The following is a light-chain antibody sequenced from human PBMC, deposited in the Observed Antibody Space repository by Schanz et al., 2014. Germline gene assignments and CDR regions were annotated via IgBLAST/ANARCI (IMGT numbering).Light chain of an antibody. Sequence: QSALTQPASVSGSPGQSITISCTGSSSDVGGYNFVSWYQHHPGQAPKLLIYDVRKRPSGVYTRFSGSKSGNTASLTISGLQAEDEADYYCCSYAGDNTLRFGGGTKLTVL. V-gene: IGLV2-23*02. CDR3: CSYAGDNTLR. CDR2: DVR. CDR1: SSDVGGYNF. J-gene: IGLJ3*02.